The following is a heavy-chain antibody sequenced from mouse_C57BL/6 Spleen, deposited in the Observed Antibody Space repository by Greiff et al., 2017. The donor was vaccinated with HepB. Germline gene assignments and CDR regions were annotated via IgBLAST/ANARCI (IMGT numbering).Heavy chain of an antibody. J-gene: IGHJ4*01. V-gene: IGHV5-17*01. CDR1: GFTFSDYG. CDR3: ARVTYDYLMDY. CDR2: ISSGSSTI. D-gene: IGHD2-4*01. Sequence: EVKLMESGGGLVKPGGSLKLSCAASGFTFSDYGMHWVRQAPEKGLEWVAYISSGSSTIYYADTVKGRFTISRDNAKNTLFLQMTSLRSEDTAMYYCARVTYDYLMDYWGQGTSVTVSS.